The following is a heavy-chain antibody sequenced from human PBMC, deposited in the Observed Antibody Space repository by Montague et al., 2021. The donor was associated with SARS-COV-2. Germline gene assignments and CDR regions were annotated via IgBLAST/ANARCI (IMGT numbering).Heavy chain of an antibody. V-gene: IGHV4-59*01. CDR3: ARGINSAGSYYYHLDV. J-gene: IGHJ6*02. CDR2: MYNSEST. Sequence: SETLSLTCNVAGGSMSGYNWSWIRQPPGKGLQWIGSMYNSESTSYNPSLKSRVTISVDTSKKQFSLRLSSVTAADTAVYFCARGINSAGSYYYHLDVWGRGTTVTVSS. D-gene: IGHD2-21*01. CDR1: GGSMSGYN.